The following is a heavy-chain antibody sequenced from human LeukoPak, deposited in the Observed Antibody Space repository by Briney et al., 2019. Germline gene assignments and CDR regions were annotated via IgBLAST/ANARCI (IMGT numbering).Heavy chain of an antibody. CDR1: GFTFSSCA. Sequence: GGSLRLSCAASGFTFSSCAMHWVRQAPGKGLEWVAVISYDGSNKYYADSVKGRFTISRDNSKNTLYLQMNSLRAEDTAVYYCAGTVNYYYYGMDVWGQGTTVTVSS. J-gene: IGHJ6*02. CDR3: AGTVNYYYYGMDV. CDR2: ISYDGSNK. D-gene: IGHD4-11*01. V-gene: IGHV3-30-3*01.